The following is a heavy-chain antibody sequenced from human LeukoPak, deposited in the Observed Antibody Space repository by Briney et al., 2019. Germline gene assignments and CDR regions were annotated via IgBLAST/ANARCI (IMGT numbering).Heavy chain of an antibody. D-gene: IGHD1-26*01. V-gene: IGHV5-51*01. CDR3: AVESSGSYSNFDY. CDR2: IYPGDSDT. J-gene: IGHJ4*02. Sequence: NVSCKASGYTFTSYWIGWVRQMPGKGLEWMGIIYPGDSDTRYSPSFQGQVTISADKSISTAYLQWSSLKASDTAMYYCAVESSGSYSNFDYWGQGTLVTVSS. CDR1: GYTFTSYW.